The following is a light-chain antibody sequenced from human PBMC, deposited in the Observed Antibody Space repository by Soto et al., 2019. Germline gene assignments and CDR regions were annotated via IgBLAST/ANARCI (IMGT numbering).Light chain of an antibody. CDR1: QSVLYSSNNKNY. CDR2: WAS. J-gene: IGKJ1*01. V-gene: IGKV4-1*01. Sequence: DIVMTQSPDSLAVCLGEKATINCKSSQSVLYSSNNKNYLGWYQQKPGRPPKLLIYWASTRQSGVPDRFSGSGSGTDFTLTISSLQAEDVAVYYCQQYYSTPQTFGQGTKVEIK. CDR3: QQYYSTPQT.